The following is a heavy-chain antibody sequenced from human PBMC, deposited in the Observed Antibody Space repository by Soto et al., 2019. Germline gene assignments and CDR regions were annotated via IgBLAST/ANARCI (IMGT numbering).Heavy chain of an antibody. CDR2: IKPDGSEQ. J-gene: IGHJ6*02. V-gene: IGHV3-7*03. CDR1: EFTFDKYY. D-gene: IGHD2-2*02. Sequence: GGSLRLSCAASEFTFDKYYMTWVRQAPGKGPEWVANIKPDGSEQYYVDSVKGRFTISRDNSKNTLYLQMDSLRAEDTAVYYCAKVLYNSYYNLMDVWGQGTTVTVSS. CDR3: AKVLYNSYYNLMDV.